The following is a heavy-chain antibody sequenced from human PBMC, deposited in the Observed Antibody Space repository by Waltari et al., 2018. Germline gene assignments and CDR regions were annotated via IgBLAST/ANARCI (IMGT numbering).Heavy chain of an antibody. CDR3: AKDAFGNTYLDF. V-gene: IGHV3-30*02. CDR1: GSTFGNFG. D-gene: IGHD2-2*02. J-gene: IGHJ4*02. CDR2: IWFDGSDK. Sequence: QVNLVESGGGVVQPGGSLRLSCATPGSTFGNFGMHWVRQAPGKGLEWVALIWFDGSDKFYADSVRGRFTISRDNSARTLYLDMDSLRLDDTAMYYCAKDAFGNTYLDFWGQGTLVTVSS.